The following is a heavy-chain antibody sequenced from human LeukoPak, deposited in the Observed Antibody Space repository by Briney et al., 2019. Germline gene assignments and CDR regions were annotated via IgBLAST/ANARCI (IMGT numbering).Heavy chain of an antibody. J-gene: IGHJ3*01. D-gene: IGHD5-24*01. CDR2: ISTSSNTI. V-gene: IGHV3-48*02. CDR3: ARGGQRAFGG. Sequence: GGSLTLSCAASGFTFSSYSMHWVRQAPGKGLEWVSYISTSSNTIYYADSVKGRFTISRDNARNSLYLQMNSLRDEDTVVYYCARGGQRAFGGWGQGTTVSVS. CDR1: GFTFSSYS.